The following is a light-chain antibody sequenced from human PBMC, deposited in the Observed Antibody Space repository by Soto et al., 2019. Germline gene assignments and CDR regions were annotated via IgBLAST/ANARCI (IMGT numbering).Light chain of an antibody. CDR1: QDVSRY. CDR2: GAS. Sequence: QLTQSPSSLSASVGDRVTITCRASQDVSRYLAWYQQKAGKAPKLLIYGASTLQSWVQSRFSGFGSGTEFTLTISSLHPEDFATYHCQPLQSTPFTFVPGTAVDV. CDR3: QPLQSTPFT. J-gene: IGKJ3*01. V-gene: IGKV1-9*01.